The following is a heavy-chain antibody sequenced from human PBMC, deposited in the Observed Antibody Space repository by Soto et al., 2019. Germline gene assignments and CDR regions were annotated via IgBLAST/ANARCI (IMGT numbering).Heavy chain of an antibody. Sequence: QVQLVQSGAEVKRPGASVKVSCEASGYTFTTYDINWVRQASGQGLEWMGCVNPSSGNTVYAQKFHVRVTMTRDTAISTAYMELSSLKSDDTAIYSCARASMYIWNDHWGQGTLVTVSS. V-gene: IGHV1-8*01. J-gene: IGHJ5*02. CDR2: VNPSSGNT. D-gene: IGHD1-20*01. CDR1: GYTFTTYD. CDR3: ARASMYIWNDH.